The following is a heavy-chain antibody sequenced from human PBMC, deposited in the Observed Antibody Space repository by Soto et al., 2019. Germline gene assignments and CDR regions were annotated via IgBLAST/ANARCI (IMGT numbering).Heavy chain of an antibody. CDR2: IRSKANSYAT. V-gene: IGHV3-73*01. Sequence: VGSLRLSYAASGFTFSVSAMHVVRQASGEGLEWVGRIRSKANSYATAYAASVKGRFTISRDDSKNTAYLQMNSLKTEDTAVYYCARDGYDDGMDVWGQGT. CDR3: ARDGYDDGMDV. J-gene: IGHJ6*02. D-gene: IGHD5-12*01. CDR1: GFTFSVSA.